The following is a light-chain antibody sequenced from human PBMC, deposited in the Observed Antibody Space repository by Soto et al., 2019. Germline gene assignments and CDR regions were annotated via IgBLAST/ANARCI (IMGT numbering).Light chain of an antibody. Sequence: ELLLTQSPGTLSLSPAARATLSCRSRQSVSSAHFAWYPQKPGQASRLLIYGASSRATGIPDRCSGSGSGTVVTLTLNILGPAECAGYYCNKYGNSPQTFGKGNKVDIK. J-gene: IGKJ1*01. CDR3: NKYGNSPQT. CDR2: GAS. CDR1: QSVSSAH. V-gene: IGKV3-20*01.